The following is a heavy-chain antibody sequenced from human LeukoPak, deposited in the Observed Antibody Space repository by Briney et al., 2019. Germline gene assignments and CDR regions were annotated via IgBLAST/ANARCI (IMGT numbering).Heavy chain of an antibody. D-gene: IGHD2-15*01. CDR3: EKAASAARRIFEP. V-gene: IGHV3-23*01. J-gene: IGHJ5*02. Sequence: GGSLRLSCAASGFTFSSYSMRWVRQAPGKGLEWVSGISGLGDKIDYADSVKGRFTISRDNSANTVSLQMNSLTGEDTAVYYCEKAASAARRIFEPWGQGTLVTVSS. CDR1: GFTFSSYS. CDR2: ISGLGDKI.